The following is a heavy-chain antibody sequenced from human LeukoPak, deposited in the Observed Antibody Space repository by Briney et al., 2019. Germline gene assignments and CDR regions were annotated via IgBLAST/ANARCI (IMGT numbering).Heavy chain of an antibody. Sequence: SETLSLTCAVYGGSFSGYYWSWIRQPPGKGLGWIGEINHSGSTNYNPSLKSRVTISVDTSKNQFSLKLSSVTAADTAVYYCARASTDIAAAARTYYFDYWGQGTLVTVSS. CDR1: GGSFSGYY. V-gene: IGHV4-34*01. D-gene: IGHD6-13*01. CDR2: INHSGST. CDR3: ARASTDIAAAARTYYFDY. J-gene: IGHJ4*02.